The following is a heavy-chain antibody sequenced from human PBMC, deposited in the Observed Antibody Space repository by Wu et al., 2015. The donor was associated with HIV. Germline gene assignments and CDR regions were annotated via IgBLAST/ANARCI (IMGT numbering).Heavy chain of an antibody. D-gene: IGHD3-22*01. V-gene: IGHV1-46*01. J-gene: IGHJ5*02. Sequence: QVQLVQSGAEVKKPGTSVMLSCKTSTYTFINYYFHWVRQAPGQGLEWLGIINPRAGSTEYSPMFQGRVTMTRDTSITTAYMELSRLRSDDTAVYYCARRAYDSSGNWFDPWGQGTLVTVSS. CDR3: ARRAYDSSGNWFDP. CDR1: TYTFINYY. CDR2: INPRAGST.